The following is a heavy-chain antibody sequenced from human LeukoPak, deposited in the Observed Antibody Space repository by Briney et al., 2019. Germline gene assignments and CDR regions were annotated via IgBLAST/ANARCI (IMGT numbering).Heavy chain of an antibody. Sequence: ASVKVSCKASGYTFTSYAINWVRQATGQGLEWMGWMNPSNGNTGFARKFQGRLTMTRDTSISTAYMELRGLTSDDTAVYFCARGSSEEMATIADWGQGTLVTVSS. CDR2: MNPSNGNT. J-gene: IGHJ4*02. CDR1: GYTFTSYA. V-gene: IGHV1-8*01. CDR3: ARGSSEEMATIAD. D-gene: IGHD5-24*01.